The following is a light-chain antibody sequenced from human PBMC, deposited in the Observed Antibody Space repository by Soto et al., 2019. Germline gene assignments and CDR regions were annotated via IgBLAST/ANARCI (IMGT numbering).Light chain of an antibody. J-gene: IGKJ1*01. V-gene: IGKV3-20*01. Sequence: EIVLTQSPGTLSLSPGERATLSCRASQSVSSSFLAWYQQKPGQAPRLLIYAASRRAAGIPDRFSGSGFGTDFTLTISRLEPEDFAVYYCLQSGTFGQGTKVEIK. CDR2: AAS. CDR3: LQSGT. CDR1: QSVSSSF.